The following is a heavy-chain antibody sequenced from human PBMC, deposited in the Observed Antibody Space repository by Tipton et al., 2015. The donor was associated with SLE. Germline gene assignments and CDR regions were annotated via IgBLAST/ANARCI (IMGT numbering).Heavy chain of an antibody. V-gene: IGHV4-39*01. J-gene: IGHJ4*02. CDR2: IYYSGST. CDR1: GGSLSSSSYY. Sequence: TLSLTCTVSGGSLSSSSYYWGWIRPPPGKGLEWIGGIYYSGSTYYNPSLQSRVTISVDTSKNPFSLKLSSVTAADTAVYYCARQKSSGYYFDYWGQGTLVTVSS. D-gene: IGHD6-19*01. CDR3: ARQKSSGYYFDY.